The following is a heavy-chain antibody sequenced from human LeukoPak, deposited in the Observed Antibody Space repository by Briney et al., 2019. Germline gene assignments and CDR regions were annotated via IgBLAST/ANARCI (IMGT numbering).Heavy chain of an antibody. CDR3: AKGALTMIVGGFEH. CDR2: ISWNSGSI. V-gene: IGHV3-9*03. J-gene: IGHJ4*02. Sequence: GGSLRLSCAASGFTFDDYAMHWVRRTPGKGLEWVSSISWNSGSIGYADSVKGRFTISRDNAKKSLYLQMNSLRAEDMALYYCAKGALTMIVGGFEHWGQGTLVTVSS. D-gene: IGHD3-22*01. CDR1: GFTFDDYA.